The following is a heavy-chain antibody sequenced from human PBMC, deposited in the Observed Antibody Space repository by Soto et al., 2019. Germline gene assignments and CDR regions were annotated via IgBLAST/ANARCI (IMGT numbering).Heavy chain of an antibody. V-gene: IGHV3-7*01. CDR2: INQDGNED. J-gene: IGHJ4*02. CDR3: ARTGDGHHDFLDY. CDR1: GFTFSSYW. D-gene: IGHD7-27*01. Sequence: GSLRLSCAASGFTFSSYWMNWVSQAPGKGLEWVANINQDGNEDNLLDSVKGRFTISRDNAKNSLFLQMNSLRVDDTAVYYCARTGDGHHDFLDYWGQGALVTVSS.